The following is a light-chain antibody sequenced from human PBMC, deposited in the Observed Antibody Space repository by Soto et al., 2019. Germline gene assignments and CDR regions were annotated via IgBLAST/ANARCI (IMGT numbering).Light chain of an antibody. V-gene: IGKV3-15*01. CDR1: HSVGST. CDR3: QQYKSSPCT. J-gene: IGKJ1*01. Sequence: ETVMTQSPATLSVSPGARATLSCRASHSVGSTLSWYQQKPGQAPRLLMFDTSTRATGIPARFSGSGSGTEFTLTISSLQAEDFAIDCCQQYKSSPCTVGQGTKVDIK. CDR2: DTS.